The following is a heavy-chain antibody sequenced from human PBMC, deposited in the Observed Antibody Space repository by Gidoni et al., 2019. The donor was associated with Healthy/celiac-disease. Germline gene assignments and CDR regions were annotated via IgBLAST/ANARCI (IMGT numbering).Heavy chain of an antibody. CDR3: ARGRRHWYFDL. J-gene: IGHJ2*01. CDR1: GGSFSGYY. CDR2: INHSGST. V-gene: IGHV4-34*01. D-gene: IGHD6-25*01. Sequence: QLQLQQWGAGLLRPSETLSLTCAVYGGSFSGYYWSWIRQPPGKGLEWIWEINHSGSTNSNPSLKSRVTISVDTSKNQFSLKLSSVTAADTAVYYCARGRRHWYFDLWGRGTLVTVSS.